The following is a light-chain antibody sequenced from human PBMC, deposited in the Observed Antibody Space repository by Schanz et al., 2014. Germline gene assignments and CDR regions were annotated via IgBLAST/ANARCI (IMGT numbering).Light chain of an antibody. Sequence: QSVLTQPASVSGSPGQSITISCTGTSSDIGGYNYVSWYQQHPGKAPKVMIFDVSNRPSGVSNRFSGSKSGNTASLTISGLQTEDKADYYCTSYTRVSTWVFGGGTKLTVL. CDR3: TSYTRVSTWV. J-gene: IGLJ3*02. V-gene: IGLV2-14*03. CDR2: DVS. CDR1: SSDIGGYNY.